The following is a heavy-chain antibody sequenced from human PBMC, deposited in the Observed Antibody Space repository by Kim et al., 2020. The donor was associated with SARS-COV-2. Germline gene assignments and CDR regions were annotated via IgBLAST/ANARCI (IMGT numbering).Heavy chain of an antibody. D-gene: IGHD6-13*01. J-gene: IGHJ6*02. V-gene: IGHV3-43*01. Sequence: RFTISRDNSKNSLYLQMNSLRTEDTALYYCAKDMEIAAARTHYYYDGMDVWGQGTTVTVSS. CDR3: AKDMEIAAARTHYYYDGMDV.